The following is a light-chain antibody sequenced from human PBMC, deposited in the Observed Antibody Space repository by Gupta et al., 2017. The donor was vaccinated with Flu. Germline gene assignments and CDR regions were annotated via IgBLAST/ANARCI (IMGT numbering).Light chain of an antibody. CDR1: HNVLYSVNNKNY. J-gene: IGKJ1*01. CDR3: QQYFETPIM. CDR2: WAS. V-gene: IGKV4-1*01. Sequence: SLGERATINCTSRHNVLYSVNNKNYLAGYTQKPRHPRMVLIYWASTRESGVPDRFSGSGSGTELTLTVSSLKAADVGVYSCQQYFETPIMFGQGTRVEIK.